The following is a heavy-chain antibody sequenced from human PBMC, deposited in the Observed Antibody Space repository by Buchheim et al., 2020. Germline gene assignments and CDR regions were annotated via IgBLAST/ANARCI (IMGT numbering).Heavy chain of an antibody. Sequence: QLQLQESGPGLVKPSETLSLTCTVPGGSISSSSYYWGWIRQPPGKGLEWIGSIYYSGSTYYNPSLKSRVTISVDTPKNQFSLKLSSVTAADTAVYYCARLENDSSGYYGIYWGQGTL. V-gene: IGHV4-39*01. CDR1: GGSISSSSYY. D-gene: IGHD3-22*01. CDR3: ARLENDSSGYYGIY. CDR2: IYYSGST. J-gene: IGHJ4*02.